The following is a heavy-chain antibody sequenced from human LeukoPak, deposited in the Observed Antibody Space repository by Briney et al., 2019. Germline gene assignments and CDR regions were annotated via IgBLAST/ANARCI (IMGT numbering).Heavy chain of an antibody. CDR3: AKDGSGSLLRVLDY. Sequence: GGSLRLSCAASGFTFSGYSMNWVRQAPGKGLEWVSYISSSSSTIYYADSVKGRFTISRDNAKNSLYLQMNSLRAEDTAVYYCAKDGSGSLLRVLDYWGQGTLVTVSS. J-gene: IGHJ4*02. CDR2: ISSSSSTI. V-gene: IGHV3-48*01. D-gene: IGHD1-26*01. CDR1: GFTFSGYS.